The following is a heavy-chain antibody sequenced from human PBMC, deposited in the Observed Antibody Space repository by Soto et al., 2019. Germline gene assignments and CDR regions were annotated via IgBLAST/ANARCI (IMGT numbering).Heavy chain of an antibody. CDR3: AKDAARSREAVISTDGNY. Sequence: GGSLRLSCAVSGFTFSNYAMGWVRQAPGKGLEWVSGISGSGGSTYYADSVKGRFTISRDSSKNTLFLQMNSLRAEDTAMYYCAKDAARSREAVISTDGNYWGQGTLVTVSS. CDR1: GFTFSNYA. V-gene: IGHV3-23*01. J-gene: IGHJ4*02. CDR2: ISGSGGST. D-gene: IGHD6-6*01.